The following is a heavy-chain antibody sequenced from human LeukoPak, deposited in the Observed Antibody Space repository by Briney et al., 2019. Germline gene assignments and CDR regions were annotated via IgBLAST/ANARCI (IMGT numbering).Heavy chain of an antibody. J-gene: IGHJ4*02. CDR3: AFSYGSGSYCRF. V-gene: IGHV3-23*01. D-gene: IGHD3-10*01. Sequence: GGSLRLFCAASGFTFSSYAMSWVRQAPGKGLEWVSAISGSGGSTYYADSVKGRFTISRDNSKNTLYLQMNSLRAEDTAVYYCAFSYGSGSYCRFWGQGTRVTVSS. CDR2: ISGSGGST. CDR1: GFTFSSYA.